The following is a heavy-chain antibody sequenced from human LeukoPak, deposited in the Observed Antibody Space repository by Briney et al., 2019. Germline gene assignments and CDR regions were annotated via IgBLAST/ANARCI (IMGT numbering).Heavy chain of an antibody. Sequence: ASVKVSCLASGYTFTGYYMHWVRQAPGQGLEWMGWINPNSGGTNYAQKFQGRVTMTRDTSISTAYMELSRLRSDDTAVYYCARGGNTYYDILTGSQPFDYWGQGTLVTVSS. J-gene: IGHJ4*02. V-gene: IGHV1-2*02. CDR2: INPNSGGT. CDR1: GYTFTGYY. CDR3: ARGGNTYYDILTGSQPFDY. D-gene: IGHD3-9*01.